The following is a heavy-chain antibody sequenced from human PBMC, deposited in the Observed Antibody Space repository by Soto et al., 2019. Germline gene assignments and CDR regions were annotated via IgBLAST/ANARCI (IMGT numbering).Heavy chain of an antibody. CDR1: GGSVSSGSYY. V-gene: IGHV4-61*01. CDR3: ARENIVVVPAAIHYYYYGMDV. D-gene: IGHD2-2*01. CDR2: IYYSGST. J-gene: IGHJ6*02. Sequence: LETLSLTCTVSGGSVSSGSYYWSWIRQPPGKGLEWIGYIYYSGSTNYNPSLKSRVTISVDTSKNQFSLKLSSVTAADTAVYYCARENIVVVPAAIHYYYYGMDVWGQGTTVTAP.